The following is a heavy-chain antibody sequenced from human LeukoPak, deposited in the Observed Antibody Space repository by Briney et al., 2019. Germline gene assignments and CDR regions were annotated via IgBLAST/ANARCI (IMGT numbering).Heavy chain of an antibody. CDR2: INPNSGGT. V-gene: IGHV1-2*04. CDR3: ARAGWELPAEIGY. J-gene: IGHJ4*02. Sequence: ASVKVSCKASGYTFTGYYMHWVRQAPGQGLEWMGWINPNSGGTNYAQKFQGWVTMTRDTSISTAYMELSRLRSDDTAVYYCARAGWELPAEIGYWGQGTLVTVSS. CDR1: GYTFTGYY. D-gene: IGHD1-26*01.